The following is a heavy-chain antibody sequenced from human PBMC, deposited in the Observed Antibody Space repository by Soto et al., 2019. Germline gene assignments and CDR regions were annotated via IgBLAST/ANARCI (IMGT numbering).Heavy chain of an antibody. Sequence: LRLSFAASGFTFSSYAMSWVRQAPGKGLEWVSAISGSGGSTYYADSVEGRFTISRDNSKNTLYLQMNSLRAEDTAVYYCAKERGSSSSYYYYYYGMDVWGQGTTVTVSS. V-gene: IGHV3-23*01. D-gene: IGHD6-6*01. CDR2: ISGSGGST. CDR1: GFTFSSYA. J-gene: IGHJ6*02. CDR3: AKERGSSSSYYYYYYGMDV.